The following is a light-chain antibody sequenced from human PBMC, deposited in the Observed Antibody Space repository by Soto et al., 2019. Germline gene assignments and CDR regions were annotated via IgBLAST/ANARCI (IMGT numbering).Light chain of an antibody. CDR3: QQYGSFPIT. J-gene: IGKJ5*01. V-gene: IGKV3-20*01. CDR2: GAS. Sequence: EIVLTQSPGTLSLSPGERATLSCRAGQSVRSTYLAWYQQKPGQAPRLLIYGASSRATGIPDRFSGSGSGTDFTLTISRLEPEDFAVYYCQQYGSFPITFGQGTRLEIK. CDR1: QSVRSTY.